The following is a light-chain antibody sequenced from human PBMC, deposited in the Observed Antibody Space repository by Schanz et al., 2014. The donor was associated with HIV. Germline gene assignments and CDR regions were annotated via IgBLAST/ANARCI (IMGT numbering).Light chain of an antibody. J-gene: IGKJ2*01. CDR1: QSVSSY. CDR2: DAS. V-gene: IGKV3-20*01. Sequence: EIVLTQSPATQSLSPGERATLSCRASQSVSSYLAWYQQKPGQAPRLLIYDASNRATGIPDRFSGSGSGTDFTLTISRLEPEDFAVYYCQQYGSSPYTFGQGTKLEIK. CDR3: QQYGSSPYT.